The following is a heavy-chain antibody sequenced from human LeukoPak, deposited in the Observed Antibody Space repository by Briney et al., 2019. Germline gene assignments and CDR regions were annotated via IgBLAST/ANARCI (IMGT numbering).Heavy chain of an antibody. CDR1: GFTFSSYW. CDR2: INSDGSST. Sequence: GGSLRLSCAASGFTFSSYWMHWVRQAPGKGLVWVSRINSDGSSTSYADSVKGRFTISRDNAKNTLYLQMNSLRAEDTAVYYCARPGGYSGYDFRSSPFDYWGQGTLVTVSS. V-gene: IGHV3-74*01. D-gene: IGHD5-12*01. CDR3: ARPGGYSGYDFRSSPFDY. J-gene: IGHJ4*02.